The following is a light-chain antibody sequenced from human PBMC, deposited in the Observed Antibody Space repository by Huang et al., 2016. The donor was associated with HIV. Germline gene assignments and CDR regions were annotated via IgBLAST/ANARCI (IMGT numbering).Light chain of an antibody. CDR3: QQSDSIPWT. CDR1: QSISVS. Sequence: DIQLTQSPTSLSASIGDRVTISCRASQSISVSLNWYQKRSGKAPKVLIYAASHLQSGVPSMFSGSGSGTDFTLTITSLQVEDFATYYCQQSDSIPWTFGQGTSVDIK. V-gene: IGKV1-39*01. J-gene: IGKJ1*01. CDR2: AAS.